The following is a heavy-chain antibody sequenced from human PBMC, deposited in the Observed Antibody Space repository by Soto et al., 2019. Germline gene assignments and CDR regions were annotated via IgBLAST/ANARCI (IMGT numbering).Heavy chain of an antibody. D-gene: IGHD2-15*01. CDR2: IGTSSSTV. J-gene: IGHJ4*02. V-gene: IGHV3-48*01. Sequence: EVQLVESGGGLVQPGGSLRLSCTASGFKFSDYSMNWVRQAPGKGLEWASYIGTSSSTVYYAYSVEGRFSISRDKAKNSLYLQMNSLRAEDTAVYYCARDSAYSFDYWGQGILVTVSP. CDR1: GFKFSDYS. CDR3: ARDSAYSFDY.